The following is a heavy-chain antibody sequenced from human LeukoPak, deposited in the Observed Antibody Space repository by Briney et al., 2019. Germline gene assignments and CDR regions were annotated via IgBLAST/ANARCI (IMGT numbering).Heavy chain of an antibody. CDR2: ISSGGTYE. V-gene: IGHV3-30*01. J-gene: IGHJ4*02. CDR3: ARDSTYYYDSGSSGPHYFDN. CDR1: GFTFSNYA. Sequence: GESLRLSCAASGFTFSNYAMHWVRQAPGKGLEWVSLISSGGTYEYYADSVKGRFTISRDNSKNTLYLQLNSLRAEDTAVYYCARDSTYYYDSGSSGPHYFDNWGQGTLVTVSS. D-gene: IGHD3-10*01.